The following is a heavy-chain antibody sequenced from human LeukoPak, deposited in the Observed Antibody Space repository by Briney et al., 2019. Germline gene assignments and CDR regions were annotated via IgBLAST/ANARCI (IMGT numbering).Heavy chain of an antibody. CDR2: ICHSGST. CDR1: GGSISSGGYS. CDR3: AREDPVLNAFDI. D-gene: IGHD2-8*02. Sequence: SETLSLTCAVSGGSISSGGYSWSWTRQPPGKGLEWIGYICHSGSTYYNPSLKSRVTISVDRSKNQFSLKLSSVTAADTAVYYCAREDPVLNAFDIWGQGTMVTVSS. J-gene: IGHJ3*02. V-gene: IGHV4-30-2*01.